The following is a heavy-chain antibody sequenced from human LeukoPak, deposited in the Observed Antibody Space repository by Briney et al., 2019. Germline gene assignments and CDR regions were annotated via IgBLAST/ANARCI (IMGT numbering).Heavy chain of an antibody. V-gene: IGHV3-23*01. CDR3: AKRGVVIRVILVGFHKEAYYFDS. Sequence: GGSLRLPCAVSGITLSNYGMSWVRQAPGKGLEWVAGISDSGGSTNYADSVKGRFTISRDNPKNTLYLQMNSLRAEDTAVYFCAKRGVVIRVILVGFHKEAYYFDSWGQGALVTVSS. D-gene: IGHD3-22*01. CDR2: ISDSGGST. J-gene: IGHJ4*02. CDR1: GITLSNYG.